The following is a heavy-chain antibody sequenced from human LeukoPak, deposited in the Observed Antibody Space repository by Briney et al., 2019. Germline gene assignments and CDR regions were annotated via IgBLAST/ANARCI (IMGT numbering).Heavy chain of an antibody. Sequence: GGSLRLSCAASGFTVSTNYMSWVRQAPGRGLEWVSVIYSGGNTYYADSVKGRFTISRDNSKNTLYLQMNSLRAEDTAVYYCARGPISSFAFDYWGQGTLVTVSS. CDR3: ARGPISSFAFDY. J-gene: IGHJ4*02. CDR2: IYSGGNT. V-gene: IGHV3-66*01. CDR1: GFTVSTNY. D-gene: IGHD3-16*02.